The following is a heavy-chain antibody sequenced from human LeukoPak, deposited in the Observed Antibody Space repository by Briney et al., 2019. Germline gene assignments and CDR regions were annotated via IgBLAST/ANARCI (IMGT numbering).Heavy chain of an antibody. CDR2: IYYSGST. CDR3: ARGRWLRLPDC. CDR1: GGSISSYY. V-gene: IGHV4-59*01. Sequence: SETLSLTCTVSGGSISSYYWSWIRQPPGKGLEWIGSIYYSGSTNYNPSLKSRVTISLDTSKNQFSLKLSSVTAADTAVYYCARGRWLRLPDCWGQGTLVTVSS. D-gene: IGHD5-24*01. J-gene: IGHJ4*02.